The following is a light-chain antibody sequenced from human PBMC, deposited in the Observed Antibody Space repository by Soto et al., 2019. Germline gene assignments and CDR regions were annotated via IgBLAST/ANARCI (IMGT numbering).Light chain of an antibody. J-gene: IGKJ5*01. CDR3: QQYNNWPFS. CDR1: QSVGNN. CDR2: DAS. Sequence: EIVMTQSPATLSVSPGERTTLSCRASQSVGNNLAWYQQKPGQAPRLLIYDASNRATGIPARFSGSGSGTDFTLTISSLEPEDFAVYYCQQYNNWPFSFGQGTRLEIK. V-gene: IGKV3D-15*01.